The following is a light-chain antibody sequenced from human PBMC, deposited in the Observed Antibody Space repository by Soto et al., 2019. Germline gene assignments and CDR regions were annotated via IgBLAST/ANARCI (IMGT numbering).Light chain of an antibody. CDR2: VVT. CDR3: CSYAGSNTVV. J-gene: IGLJ2*01. Sequence: QSALTQPRSVSGSPGQSVTISCTGTSSDVGGYKYVSWYQQHPGKAPKLIIYVVTKRPAGVPDRFSGYKSGNTASLTISGLQAEDEADYYRCSYAGSNTVVFGGGTKLTVL. V-gene: IGLV2-11*01. CDR1: SSDVGGYKY.